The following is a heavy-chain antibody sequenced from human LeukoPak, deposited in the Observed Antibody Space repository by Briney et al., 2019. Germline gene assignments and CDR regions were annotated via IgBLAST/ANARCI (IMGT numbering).Heavy chain of an antibody. CDR2: ISDTGGAI. J-gene: IGHJ5*02. CDR3: AKDTSGWSLT. D-gene: IGHD6-19*01. V-gene: IGHV3-48*03. CDR1: GFAFSGYE. Sequence: GGSLRLSCAASGFAFSGYEMYWVRQAPGKGQEWISYISDTGGAIHYADSVKGRFTISRDNAKNSLYLQMNSLRAEDTAVYYCAKDTSGWSLTWGQGTLVTVSS.